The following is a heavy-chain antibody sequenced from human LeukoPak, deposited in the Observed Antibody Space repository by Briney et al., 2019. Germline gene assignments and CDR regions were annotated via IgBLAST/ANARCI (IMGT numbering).Heavy chain of an antibody. D-gene: IGHD6-6*01. Sequence: SETLSLTCTVSGGSISSGSYYWSWIRQPAGKGLEWIGRIYTSGSTNYNPSLKSRVTISVDTSKNQFSLKLSSVTAADTAVYYCARRGRGYSSSSVAFDIWGQGTMVTVSS. CDR1: GGSISSGSYY. CDR2: IYTSGST. V-gene: IGHV4-61*02. J-gene: IGHJ3*02. CDR3: ARRGRGYSSSSVAFDI.